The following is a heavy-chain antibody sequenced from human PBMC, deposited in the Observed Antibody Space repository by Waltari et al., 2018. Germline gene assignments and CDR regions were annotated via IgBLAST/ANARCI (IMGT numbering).Heavy chain of an antibody. CDR2: IVWSSGNV. V-gene: IGHV3-9*01. CDR3: VKDTDQGGALH. J-gene: IGHJ1*01. Sequence: EVQLVESGGGLVQPGRCLRLSCAGSGFTFDEHAMHWVRQTPGKGREWVAGIVWSSGNVGYADSVRGRFTISRDKAKNSLYLQINILRPEDTALYYCVKDTDQGGALHWGQGTLVTVSS. D-gene: IGHD3-16*01. CDR1: GFTFDEHA.